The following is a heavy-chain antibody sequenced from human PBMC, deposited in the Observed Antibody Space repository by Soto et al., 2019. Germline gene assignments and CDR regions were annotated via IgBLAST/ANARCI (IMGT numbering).Heavy chain of an antibody. D-gene: IGHD3-22*01. V-gene: IGHV2-5*02. CDR2: IYWDDDK. CDR3: ARNVRVQNYDTYLFDY. CDR1: GFSLSTSRVG. J-gene: IGHJ4*02. Sequence: QITLKESGPTLVKPTQTLTLTCTFSGFSLSTSRVGVGWVRQPPGKALEWLVNIYWDDDKYYSPSLKSRLTITKDTSKNQVVLTMTNIDPVDTATYYCARNVRVQNYDTYLFDYWGQGTLVTVSS.